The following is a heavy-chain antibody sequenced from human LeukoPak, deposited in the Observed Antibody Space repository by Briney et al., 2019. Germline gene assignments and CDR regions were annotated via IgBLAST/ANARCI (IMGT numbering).Heavy chain of an antibody. CDR1: GFTFSSVA. V-gene: IGHV3-23*01. J-gene: IGHJ5*02. D-gene: IGHD3-22*01. Sequence: PGGSLRLSCAASGFTFSSVAMTWVRQAPGKGLEWVSTITGDDDKTYYANSVQGRFTVSRDNSKNTLYLQMNSLRAEDTAVYYCAKTLDYYDSSGYSPWGQGTLVTVSS. CDR2: ITGDDDKT. CDR3: AKTLDYYDSSGYSP.